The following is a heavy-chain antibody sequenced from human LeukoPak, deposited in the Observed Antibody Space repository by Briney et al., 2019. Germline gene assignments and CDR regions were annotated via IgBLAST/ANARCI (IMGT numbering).Heavy chain of an antibody. J-gene: IGHJ5*02. CDR2: ISYDGSNK. V-gene: IGHV3-30*18. Sequence: SGGSLRLSCAASGFTFSSYGMHWVRQAPGKGLEWVAVISYDGSNKYYADSVKGRFTTSRDNSKNTLYLQMNSLRAEDTAVYYCAKDAHGGLFDPWGQGTLVTVSS. CDR3: AKDAHGGLFDP. CDR1: GFTFSSYG. D-gene: IGHD4-23*01.